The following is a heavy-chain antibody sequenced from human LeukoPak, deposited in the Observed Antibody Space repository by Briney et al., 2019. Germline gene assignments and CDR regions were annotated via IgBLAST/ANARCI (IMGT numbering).Heavy chain of an antibody. D-gene: IGHD1-26*01. CDR2: INPSGGST. V-gene: IGHV1-46*01. CDR1: GSAFTSYY. Sequence: GASGKVSFKASGSAFTSYYLYWVRQRPGQGLERMGIINPSGGSTSYAQKFQGRVTMTRDTSTSTVYMELSSLRSEDTAVYYCARGASSGYSGSYQYYFDYWGQGTLVTVSS. CDR3: ARGASSGYSGSYQYYFDY. J-gene: IGHJ4*02.